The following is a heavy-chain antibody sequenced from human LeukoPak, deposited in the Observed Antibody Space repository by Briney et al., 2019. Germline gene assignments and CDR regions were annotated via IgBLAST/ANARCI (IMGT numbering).Heavy chain of an antibody. CDR2: IYYSGST. CDR3: ARDQVGVGASYFDY. V-gene: IGHV4-59*01. Sequence: SETLSLTCTVSGGCISSYYWSWIRQPPGKGLEWIGYIYYSGSTNYNPSLKSRVTISVDTSKNQFSLKLSSATAADTAVYYCARDQVGVGASYFDYWGQGTLVTVSS. D-gene: IGHD1-26*01. CDR1: GGCISSYY. J-gene: IGHJ4*02.